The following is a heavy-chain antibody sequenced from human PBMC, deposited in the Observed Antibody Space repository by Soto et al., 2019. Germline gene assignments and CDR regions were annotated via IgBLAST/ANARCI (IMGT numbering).Heavy chain of an antibody. CDR2: LNQDGTKA. V-gene: IGHV3-7*03. CDR3: ATELWGPEC. Sequence: PGGSLRLSCATSGLTFSDRWMTWVRQAPGKGLEWVPNLNQDGTKARYVDSVKGRFTISRDNAKNSLYLQLNSLRAEDTAVYYCATELWGPECWGQGTLGPVSS. D-gene: IGHD2-21*01. CDR1: GLTFSDRW. J-gene: IGHJ4*03.